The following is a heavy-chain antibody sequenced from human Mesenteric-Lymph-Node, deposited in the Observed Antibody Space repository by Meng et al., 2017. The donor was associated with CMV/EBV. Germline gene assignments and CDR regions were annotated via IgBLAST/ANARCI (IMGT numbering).Heavy chain of an antibody. J-gene: IGHJ6*02. CDR2: IDARSRTI. Sequence: GESLKISCAASGFTFSTYEMNWVRQAPGKGLEWVSYIDARSRTINYADSVKGRFTISRDNAKNPVYLQMNGLRDDDTARYYCARGIGMAFYYYPVDVWGQGTTVTVSS. V-gene: IGHV3-48*03. CDR3: ARGIGMAFYYYPVDV. CDR1: GFTFSTYE. D-gene: IGHD5-24*01.